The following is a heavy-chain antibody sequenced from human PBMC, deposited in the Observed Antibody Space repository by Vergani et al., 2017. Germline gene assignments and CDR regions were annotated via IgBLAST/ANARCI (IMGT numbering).Heavy chain of an antibody. CDR1: GFSFSGYW. J-gene: IGHJ4*03. CDR3: TKGSRGYTGYLFDY. V-gene: IGHV3-74*01. Sequence: EVQLVESGGGLIHPGGSLRLSCEGSGFSFSGYWMHWVRQSPEKGLVWVSRIKSDGSIKNYADSVKGRFTISRDNSKNTLHLQMNSLRADDTAVYYCTKGSRGYTGYLFDYWGQGTLATVSS. D-gene: IGHD5-12*01. CDR2: IKSDGSIK.